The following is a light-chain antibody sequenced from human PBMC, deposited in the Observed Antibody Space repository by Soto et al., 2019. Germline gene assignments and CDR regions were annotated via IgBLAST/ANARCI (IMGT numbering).Light chain of an antibody. CDR2: GAS. V-gene: IGKV3-15*01. J-gene: IGKJ1*01. Sequence: EIVMTQSPATLSGSPGERATPSCRASQSISRNLAWYQQKPGQAPRLLVFGASTRATGIPTRFSGSGSGTEFTLTISSLQSEDFAVYYCHQYNDWPEWSFGQGTKVDIK. CDR3: HQYNDWPEWS. CDR1: QSISRN.